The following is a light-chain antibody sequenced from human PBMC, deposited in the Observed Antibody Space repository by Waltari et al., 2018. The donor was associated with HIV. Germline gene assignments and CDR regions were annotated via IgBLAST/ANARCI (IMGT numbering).Light chain of an antibody. V-gene: IGLV2-14*01. J-gene: IGLJ3*02. Sequence: QSALTQPASVSRSLAQSIPFSSTGPSSVIGRYTLLSWYLQHPGKAPQLVIHGVGTRPSGVSDRFSGSKSGNTASLTISTLQAEDEADYYCSSYINTDTLVFGGGTKLTVL. CDR3: SSYINTDTLV. CDR1: SSVIGRYTL. CDR2: GVG.